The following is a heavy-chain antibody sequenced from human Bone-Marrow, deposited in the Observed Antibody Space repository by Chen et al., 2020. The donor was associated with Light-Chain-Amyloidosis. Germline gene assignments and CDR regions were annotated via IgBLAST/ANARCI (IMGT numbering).Heavy chain of an antibody. V-gene: IGHV5-51*01. J-gene: IGHJ4*02. Sequence: GESGPEVKKPGESLKISCKGSGYTFPNYWIGWVRQMPGKGLEWMGVIYPDDSDARYSPSFEGQDTISADKSITTAYLQWRSLKASDTAMYYCARRRDGYNFDYWGQGTLVTVSS. D-gene: IGHD5-12*01. CDR3: ARRRDGYNFDY. CDR1: GYTFPNYW. CDR2: IYPDDSDA.